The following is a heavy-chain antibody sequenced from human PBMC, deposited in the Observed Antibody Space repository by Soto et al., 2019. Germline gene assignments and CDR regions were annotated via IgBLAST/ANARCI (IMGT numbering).Heavy chain of an antibody. D-gene: IGHD1-20*01. J-gene: IGHJ5*02. V-gene: IGHV4-30-4*01. CDR2: ILYGGST. CDR1: GDSLRSGEYY. Sequence: QVQLQESGPGLVKPSQTLSLTCSVSGDSLRSGEYYWTWIRRSPGKGLEWIGFILYGGSTKYNPSLESRLTMSVDRSKNQFSLRLSSVTAADTAVYFCARGWDTRITGTTTWFDPWGPGTLVTVSS. CDR3: ARGWDTRITGTTTWFDP.